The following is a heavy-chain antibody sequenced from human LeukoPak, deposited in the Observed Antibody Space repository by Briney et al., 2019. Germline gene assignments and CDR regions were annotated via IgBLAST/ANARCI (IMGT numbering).Heavy chain of an antibody. J-gene: IGHJ6*03. CDR2: IHPNSGGT. CDR1: GYTFTGYY. D-gene: IGHD1-26*01. Sequence: ASVKVSCKASGYTFTGYYLHWVRQAPGQGLEWMGWIHPNSGGTSYAQKFQGRVTMTRDTSISTAYVELSRLRSDDTAVYYCHLGATTEAYYYYYMDVWGKGTTVTISS. V-gene: IGHV1-2*02. CDR3: HLGATTEAYYYYYMDV.